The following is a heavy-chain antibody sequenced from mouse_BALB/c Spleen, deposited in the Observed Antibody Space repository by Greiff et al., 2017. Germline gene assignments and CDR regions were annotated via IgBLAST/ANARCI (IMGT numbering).Heavy chain of an antibody. CDR1: GFTFTDYY. Sequence: DVMLVESGGGLVQPGGSLRLSCATSGFTFTDYYMSWVRQPPGKALEWLGFIRNKANGYTTEYSASVKGRFTISRDNSQSILYLQMNTLRAEDSATYYYARDLEGGYFDYWGQGTTLTVSS. J-gene: IGHJ2*01. CDR3: ARDLEGGYFDY. V-gene: IGHV7-3*02. CDR2: IRNKANGYTT.